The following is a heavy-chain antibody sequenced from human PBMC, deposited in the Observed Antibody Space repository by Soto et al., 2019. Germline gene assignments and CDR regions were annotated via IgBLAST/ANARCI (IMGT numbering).Heavy chain of an antibody. CDR2: INPNSGGT. D-gene: IGHD2-21*01. CDR1: GYTFTAYF. Sequence: QVHLVQSGAEVRKPGASVKVSCKASGYTFTAYFIHWVRQARGQGLEWLGWINPNSGGTKYAEKFQGRLTMTGDTSTNSVYMDLNSLKTDDTAVYYCAKEMVGGGLRHHFDNWGQGTLVTVSS. CDR3: AKEMVGGGLRHHFDN. V-gene: IGHV1-2*02. J-gene: IGHJ4*02.